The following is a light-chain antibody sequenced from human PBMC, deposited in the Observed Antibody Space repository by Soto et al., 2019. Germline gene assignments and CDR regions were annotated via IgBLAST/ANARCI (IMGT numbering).Light chain of an antibody. Sequence: EIVLTQSPATLSFSPGEGATLSCRASQSVSSFLAWYQQKPGQAPRLLIYDASNRATGIPARFSGSGSGTDFTLTISRLEPEDFAVYYCQQYVTSPEWTFGQGTKVDIK. CDR1: QSVSSF. V-gene: IGKV3-11*01. J-gene: IGKJ1*01. CDR2: DAS. CDR3: QQYVTSPEWT.